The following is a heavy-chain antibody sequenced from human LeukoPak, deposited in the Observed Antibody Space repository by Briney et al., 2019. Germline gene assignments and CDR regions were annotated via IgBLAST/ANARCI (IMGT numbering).Heavy chain of an antibody. D-gene: IGHD1-26*01. J-gene: IGHJ6*03. CDR2: INPNSGGT. CDR1: GYTFTDYY. V-gene: IGHV1-2*02. Sequence: EASVKVSCKASGYTFTDYYIHWVRQAPGQGLEWMGWINPNSGGTNYAQKFQGRVTMTRDTSISTAYMELSRLRSDDTAVYYCARAGSYYYYYYMDVWGKGTTVTISS. CDR3: ARAGSYYYYYYMDV.